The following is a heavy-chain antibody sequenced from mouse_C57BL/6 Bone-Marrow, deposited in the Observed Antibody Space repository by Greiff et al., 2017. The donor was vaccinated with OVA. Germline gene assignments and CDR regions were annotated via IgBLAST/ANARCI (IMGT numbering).Heavy chain of an antibody. CDR2: INPYNGGT. J-gene: IGHJ2*01. D-gene: IGHD2-3*01. Sequence: VQLKQSGPVLVKPGASVKMSCKASGYTFTDYYMNWVKQSHGKSLEWIGVINPYNGGTSYNQKFKGKATLTVDKSSSTAYMELNSLTSEDSAVYYCADGYFFDYWGQGTTLTVSS. CDR1: GYTFTDYY. CDR3: ADGYFFDY. V-gene: IGHV1-19*01.